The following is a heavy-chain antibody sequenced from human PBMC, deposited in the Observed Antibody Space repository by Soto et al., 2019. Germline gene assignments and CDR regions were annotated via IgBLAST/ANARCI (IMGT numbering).Heavy chain of an antibody. J-gene: IGHJ5*02. D-gene: IGHD3-22*01. Sequence: SGRTLVNPTQALTLTCSFSGFSLSVYGLRVIWFRQPPGETLEWLALIHWNDDKRYSPYLKSRLTITKDTSKNQVVLTLTNLDPLDTGTYFCAHTKDSSGFLTSWGQGILVTVPS. CDR1: GFSLSVYGLR. V-gene: IGHV2-5*01. CDR2: IHWNDDK. CDR3: AHTKDSSGFLTS.